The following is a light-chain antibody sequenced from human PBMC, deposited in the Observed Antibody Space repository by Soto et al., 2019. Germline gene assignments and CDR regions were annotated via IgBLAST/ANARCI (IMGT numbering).Light chain of an antibody. Sequence: EIVMTQTPATLSVSPGERATLSCRASQSVGSDLAWYQQKPGQAPRLVIYDISTRATGVPTRISGSGSGTEFTLTISSLQSEDFAVYYCQQYNSWPITFGGGTKVDIK. CDR2: DIS. J-gene: IGKJ4*01. CDR3: QQYNSWPIT. CDR1: QSVGSD. V-gene: IGKV3D-15*01.